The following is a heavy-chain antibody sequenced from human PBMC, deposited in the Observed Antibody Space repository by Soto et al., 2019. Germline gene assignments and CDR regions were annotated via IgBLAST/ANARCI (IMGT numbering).Heavy chain of an antibody. CDR2: IIPIFGTA. Sequence: QVQLVQSGADVKKPGSSVKVSCKASGGRFSSYAISWVRQAPGQGLEWMGGIIPIFGTANYAQKFQGRVTITADESTSTAYMELSSLRSEDTAVYYCARLGWELRSYYYGMDVWGQGTTVTVSS. CDR3: ARLGWELRSYYYGMDV. D-gene: IGHD1-26*01. CDR1: GGRFSSYA. V-gene: IGHV1-69*01. J-gene: IGHJ6*02.